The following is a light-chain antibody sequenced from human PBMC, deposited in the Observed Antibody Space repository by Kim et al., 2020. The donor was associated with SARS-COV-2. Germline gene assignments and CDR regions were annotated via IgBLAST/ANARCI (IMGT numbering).Light chain of an antibody. CDR2: GAS. CDR3: HHYGSSPPT. CDR1: QNVRPPS. Sequence: LSPGESATLSRGASQNVRPPSGAGSQQNPGQAPRLVIYGASSRATGIPDRFSGSGSGTDFTLTISRLEPEDFAVYHCHHYGSSPPTFGQGTKREI. V-gene: IGKV3-20*01. J-gene: IGKJ2*01.